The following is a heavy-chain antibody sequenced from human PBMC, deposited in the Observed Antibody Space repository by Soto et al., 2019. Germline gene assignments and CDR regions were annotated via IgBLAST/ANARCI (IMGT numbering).Heavy chain of an antibody. CDR1: GGSISSSSYY. CDR2: IYHSGST. J-gene: IGHJ4*02. V-gene: IGHV4-39*07. Sequence: PSEPLSLTCTVSGGSISSSSYYRGWIRQPPGKGLEWIGSIYHSGSTNYNPSLKSRVTISVDKSRNQFSLKLSSVTAADTAVYYCARLMHSSGADYWGQGTLVTVSS. CDR3: ARLMHSSGADY. D-gene: IGHD6-19*01.